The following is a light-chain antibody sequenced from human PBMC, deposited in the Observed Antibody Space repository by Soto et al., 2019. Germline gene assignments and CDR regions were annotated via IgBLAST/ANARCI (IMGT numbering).Light chain of an antibody. CDR3: LQDYNYPLT. J-gene: IGKJ4*01. V-gene: IGKV1-6*01. Sequence: IQMTQSPSSLSASVGDRVTITCRASQSISSYLNWYQQKPGKAPKLLIYAASSLQSGVPSRFSGSGFGTDFTPTISSLQPEDFATYYCLQDYNYPLTFGGGTKVDIK. CDR1: QSISSY. CDR2: AAS.